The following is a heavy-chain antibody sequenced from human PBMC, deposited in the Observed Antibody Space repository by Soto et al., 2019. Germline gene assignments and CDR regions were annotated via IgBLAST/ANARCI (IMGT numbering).Heavy chain of an antibody. CDR1: GYTFTSYD. Sequence: ASVKVSCKASGYTFTSYDINWVRQATGQGLEWMGWMNPNSGNTGCAQKFQGRVTMTRNTSISTAYMELSSLRSEDTAVYYCARGGYYDILTGYYYYYYMDVWGKGTTVTVSS. V-gene: IGHV1-8*01. CDR3: ARGGYYDILTGYYYYYYMDV. CDR2: MNPNSGNT. J-gene: IGHJ6*03. D-gene: IGHD3-9*01.